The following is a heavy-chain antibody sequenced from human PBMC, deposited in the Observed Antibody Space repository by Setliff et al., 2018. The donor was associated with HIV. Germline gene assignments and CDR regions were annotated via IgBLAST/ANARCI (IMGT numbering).Heavy chain of an antibody. Sequence: GGSLRLSCATSGFTFRDYWMTWVRQAPGGGLQWVASISPDGGREYYVDSVKGRFTISRDNAKSSLYLQMDSLRVEDTSVYYCWSGYTSGRWGQGTLVTVSS. V-gene: IGHV3-7*02. J-gene: IGHJ4*02. CDR3: WSGYTSGR. CDR2: ISPDGGRE. D-gene: IGHD6-19*01. CDR1: GFTFRDYW.